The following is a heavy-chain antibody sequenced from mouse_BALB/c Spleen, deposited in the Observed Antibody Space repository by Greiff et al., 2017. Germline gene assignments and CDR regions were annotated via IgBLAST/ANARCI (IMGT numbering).Heavy chain of an antibody. J-gene: IGHJ4*01. V-gene: IGHV5-12-1*01. CDR2: ISSGGGST. CDR3: ARHSRYHAMDY. Sequence: DVMLVESGGGLVKPGGSLKLSCAASGFAFSSYDMSWVRQTPEKRLEWVAYISSGGGSTYYPDTVKGRFTISRDNAKNTLYLQMSSLKSEDTAMYYCARHSRYHAMDYWGQGTSVTVSS. CDR1: GFAFSSYD.